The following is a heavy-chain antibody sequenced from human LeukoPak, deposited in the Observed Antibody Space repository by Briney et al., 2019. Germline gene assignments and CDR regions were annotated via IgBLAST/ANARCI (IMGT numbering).Heavy chain of an antibody. Sequence: PSETLSLTCTVSGGSISSHYWSWIRQPPGKGLEWIGYIYYSGSTNYNPSLKSRVTISVDTSKNQFSLKLSSVTAADTAVYYCAREGKYYYGSGSYFVFGYMDVWGKGTTVTVSS. D-gene: IGHD3-10*01. J-gene: IGHJ6*03. CDR2: IYYSGST. CDR3: AREGKYYYGSGSYFVFGYMDV. CDR1: GGSISSHY. V-gene: IGHV4-59*11.